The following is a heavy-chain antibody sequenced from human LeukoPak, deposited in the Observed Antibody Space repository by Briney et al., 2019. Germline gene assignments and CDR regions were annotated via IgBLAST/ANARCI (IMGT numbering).Heavy chain of an antibody. CDR1: GFTFSSYG. Sequence: PGGSLRLSCAASGFTFSSYGMHWVRQAPGKGLEWVAFIRYDGSNKYYADSVKGRFTISRDNSKNTLYLQMNSLRAEDTAVYYCAKDGYYYDSSGYFFPSAYFDYWGQGTLVTVSS. V-gene: IGHV3-30*02. CDR3: AKDGYYYDSSGYFFPSAYFDY. D-gene: IGHD3-22*01. CDR2: IRYDGSNK. J-gene: IGHJ4*02.